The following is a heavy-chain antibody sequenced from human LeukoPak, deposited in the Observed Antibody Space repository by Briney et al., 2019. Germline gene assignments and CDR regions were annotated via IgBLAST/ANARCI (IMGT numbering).Heavy chain of an antibody. CDR3: TREPYDILTGHFDY. V-gene: IGHV3-49*04. CDR1: GFTFGNYA. J-gene: IGHJ4*02. Sequence: PGGSLRLSCTTSGFTFGNYAMSWVRQAPGKGLEWVGFIRSKTYGGTTRYAASVKGRFTISRDDSKSIAYLQMNSLRTEGTAVYYCTREPYDILTGHFDYWGQGTLVTVSS. D-gene: IGHD3-9*01. CDR2: IRSKTYGGTT.